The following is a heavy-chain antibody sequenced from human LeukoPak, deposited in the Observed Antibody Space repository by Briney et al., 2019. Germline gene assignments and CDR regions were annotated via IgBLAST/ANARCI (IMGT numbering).Heavy chain of an antibody. CDR3: ARSGGYSYGYFDY. V-gene: IGHV4-59*01. Sequence: PSETLSLTCTVSGGSIRSYYWSWIRQPPGKGLEWIGYIYYSGSTNYNPSLKSRVTISVDTSKNQFSLKLSSVTAADTAVYYCARSGGYSYGYFDYWGQGTLVTVSS. D-gene: IGHD5-18*01. CDR2: IYYSGST. J-gene: IGHJ4*02. CDR1: GGSIRSYY.